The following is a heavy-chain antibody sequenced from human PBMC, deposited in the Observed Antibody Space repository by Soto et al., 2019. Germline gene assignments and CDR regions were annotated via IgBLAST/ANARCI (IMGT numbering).Heavy chain of an antibody. CDR1: GGSISSGGYY. CDR3: ARGGGGSLYFDY. D-gene: IGHD2-15*01. J-gene: IGHJ4*02. Sequence: TLSLTCTVSGGSISSGGYYWSWIRQHPGKGLEWIGYIYYSGSTYYNPSPKSRATISVDTSKNQFSLKLSSVTAADTAVYYCARGGGGSLYFDYWGQGTLVTVSS. CDR2: IYYSGST. V-gene: IGHV4-31*03.